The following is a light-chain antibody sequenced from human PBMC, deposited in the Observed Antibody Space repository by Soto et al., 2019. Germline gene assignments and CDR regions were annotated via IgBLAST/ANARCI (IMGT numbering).Light chain of an antibody. V-gene: IGKV3-20*01. Sequence: EIVLTQSPGTLSLSQGEIATLSCRASQSVSSSYLAWYQQKPGQAPRLLIYATSSRATGIPDRFSGSGSGTDFTLTITRVEPEDFAVYYCQQYGSSLITFGQGTRLEI. J-gene: IGKJ5*01. CDR2: ATS. CDR3: QQYGSSLIT. CDR1: QSVSSSY.